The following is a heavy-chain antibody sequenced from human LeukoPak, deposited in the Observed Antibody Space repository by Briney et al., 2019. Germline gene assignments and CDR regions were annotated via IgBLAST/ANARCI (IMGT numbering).Heavy chain of an antibody. J-gene: IGHJ3*02. CDR3: ARGQQGPDAFDI. V-gene: IGHV4-59*01. CDR2: IYYSGST. Sequence: PSETLSLTCTVSGASISSSYWSWIRQPPGKGLEWIGYIYYSGSTNYNPSLKSRVTVSVDTSKNQFSLKLSSVTAADTAVYYCARGQQGPDAFDIWGQGTMVTVSS. CDR1: GASISSSY. D-gene: IGHD6-13*01.